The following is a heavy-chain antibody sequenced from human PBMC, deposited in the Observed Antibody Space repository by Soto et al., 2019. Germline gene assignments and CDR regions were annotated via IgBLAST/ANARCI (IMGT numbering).Heavy chain of an antibody. CDR1: GFTFRSYV. J-gene: IGHJ1*01. V-gene: IGHV3-30*19. Sequence: QVQLVESGGGVVQPGTSLRVSCVGSGFTFRSYVIHWVRQAPGKGLEWVALTSYDGSDKYYGDSVRGRLTISRDNSRNTVDLQMDRLRRQDTALYYCARWGTTGGLDVWGQGTLVSVSS. D-gene: IGHD3-16*01. CDR3: ARWGTTGGLDV. CDR2: TSYDGSDK.